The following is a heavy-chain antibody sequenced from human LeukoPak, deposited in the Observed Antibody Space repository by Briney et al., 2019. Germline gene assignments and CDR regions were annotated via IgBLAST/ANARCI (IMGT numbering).Heavy chain of an antibody. D-gene: IGHD3-22*01. J-gene: IGHJ4*02. Sequence: SETLSLTCTVSGGSISSSSYYWGWLRQPPGKGLEWIGSIYYSGSTYYNPSLKSRVTISVDTSKNQSSLKLSSVTAADTAVYYCARAEGYYDSSGYYLGGGVDYWGQGTLVTVSS. V-gene: IGHV4-39*07. CDR3: ARAEGYYDSSGYYLGGGVDY. CDR2: IYYSGST. CDR1: GGSISSSSYY.